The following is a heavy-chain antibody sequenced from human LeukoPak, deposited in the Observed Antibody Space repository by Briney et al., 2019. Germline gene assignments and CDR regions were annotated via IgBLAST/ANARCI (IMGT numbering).Heavy chain of an antibody. Sequence: SETLSLTCTVSGGSINSGDYHWSWIRRPPGKGLEWIGSTYYQPSLKSRVSISVDISKNQFSLKLSSVTAADTAVYYCARGPTVTTDYWGQGTLVTVSS. D-gene: IGHD4-17*01. CDR1: GGSINSGDYH. V-gene: IGHV4-30-4*01. CDR3: ARGPTVTTDY. CDR2: ST. J-gene: IGHJ4*02.